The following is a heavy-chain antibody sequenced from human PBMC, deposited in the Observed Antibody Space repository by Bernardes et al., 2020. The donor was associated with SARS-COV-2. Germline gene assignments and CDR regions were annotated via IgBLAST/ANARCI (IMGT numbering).Heavy chain of an antibody. J-gene: IGHJ3*01. D-gene: IGHD3-16*02. V-gene: IGHV2-5*02. CDR3: VKTRPTFGGAIVIPDAFDV. Sequence: SGPTLVKPTQTLTLTFTFSGFSLRSTGVSVGWTRQPPGKALEWLALIYLDDDKRYSPSLKSRLTIIKDTSKNQVVLTLTNMDPVDTATYYCVKTRPTFGGAIVIPDAFDVWGQGTLVTVSS. CDR1: GFSLRSTGVS. CDR2: IYLDDDK.